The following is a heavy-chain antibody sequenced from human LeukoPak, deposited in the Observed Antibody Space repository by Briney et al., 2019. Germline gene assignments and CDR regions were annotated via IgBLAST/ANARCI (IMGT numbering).Heavy chain of an antibody. J-gene: IGHJ6*02. Sequence: GGSLRLSCAASGFTFSSYGMHWVRQAPGKGLEWVAVISYHGSNEYYADSVKGRFTISRDNSENTLYLQMSSLRDEDTGVYYCAKDLGDVVVVAAAYGMDVWGQGTTVTVSS. V-gene: IGHV3-30*18. D-gene: IGHD2-15*01. CDR3: AKDLGDVVVVAAAYGMDV. CDR1: GFTFSSYG. CDR2: ISYHGSNE.